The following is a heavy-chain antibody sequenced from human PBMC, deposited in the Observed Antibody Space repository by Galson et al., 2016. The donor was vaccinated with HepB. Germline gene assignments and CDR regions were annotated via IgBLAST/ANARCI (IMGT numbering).Heavy chain of an antibody. D-gene: IGHD3-3*01. J-gene: IGHJ4*02. CDR3: ARDHNVFRFLEWLLCFDY. V-gene: IGHV3-30*04. CDR1: GFTFSSYS. CDR2: VSHDERNE. Sequence: SLRLSCAASGFTFSSYSMHWVRQAPGKGLEWVSLVSHDERNEYYADSVKGRFTISRDNSKNPLYLQMNSLRAEDTAVYYCARDHNVFRFLEWLLCFDYCGQGTLVTVSS.